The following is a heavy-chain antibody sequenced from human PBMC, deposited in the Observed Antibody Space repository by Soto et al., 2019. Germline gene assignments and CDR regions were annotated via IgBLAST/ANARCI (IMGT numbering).Heavy chain of an antibody. CDR1: GGTFSSYT. CDR2: IIPILGIA. CDR3: ARATYGSGSQIDY. D-gene: IGHD3-10*01. J-gene: IGHJ4*02. Sequence: ASVKVSCKASGGTFSSYTISWVRQAPGQGLEWMGRIIPILGIANYAQKFQGRVTITADKSTSTAYMELSSLRSEDTAVYYCARATYGSGSQIDYWGQGTLVTVSS. V-gene: IGHV1-69*02.